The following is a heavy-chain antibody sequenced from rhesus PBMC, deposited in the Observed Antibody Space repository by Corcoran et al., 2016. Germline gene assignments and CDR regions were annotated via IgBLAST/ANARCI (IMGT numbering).Heavy chain of an antibody. Sequence: QVQLQESGPGVVKPSETLSLTCAVSGGSISGGYDWSWIRQPPGKGLVWIGYIYGSSGSTNYNPSLKNEVTSAKDASNNEFSRKLSSVTAADTAVYYCARDQSGTLEVDGYYFDYWGQGVLVTVSS. V-gene: IGHV4-76*01. D-gene: IGHD1-38*01. CDR1: GGSISGGYD. CDR3: ARDQSGTLEVDGYYFDY. CDR2: IYGSSGST. J-gene: IGHJ4*01.